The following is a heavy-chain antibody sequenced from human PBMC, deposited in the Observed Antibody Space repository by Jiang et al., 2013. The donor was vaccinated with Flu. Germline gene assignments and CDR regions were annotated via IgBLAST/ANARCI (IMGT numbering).Heavy chain of an antibody. Sequence: VQLVESGAEVKKPAESLRISCQSSGYFFDTYWIGWVRQTPGKGLEWVGTIYPSDSTTRYSPSLQGQVTISADKSITTAYLQWNSLKASDTAIYYCARRSRDAYTFDFWGPGTLVSVSS. CDR2: IYPSDSTT. J-gene: IGHJ5*01. CDR3: ARRSRDAYTFDF. V-gene: IGHV5-51*03. D-gene: IGHD5-24*01. CDR1: GYFFDTYW.